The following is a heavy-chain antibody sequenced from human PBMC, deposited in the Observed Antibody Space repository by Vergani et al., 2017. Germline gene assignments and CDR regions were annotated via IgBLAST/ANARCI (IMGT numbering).Heavy chain of an antibody. CDR2: IYYSGST. V-gene: IGHV4-34*01. D-gene: IGHD3-3*01. CDR3: ASRPIFGVAKWGFDY. J-gene: IGHJ4*02. CDR1: GGSFSGYY. Sequence: QVQLQQWGAGLLKPSETLSLTCAVYGGSFSGYYWGWIRQPPGKGLEWIGSIYYSGSTYYNPSLKSGVTISVDTSKNQFSMKLSSVTAADTAVYYCASRPIFGVAKWGFDYWGQGTLVTVSS.